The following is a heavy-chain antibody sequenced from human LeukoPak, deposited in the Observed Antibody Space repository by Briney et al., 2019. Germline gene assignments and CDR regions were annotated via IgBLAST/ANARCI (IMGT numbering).Heavy chain of an antibody. CDR2: SRSGAYT. D-gene: IGHD4-23*01. V-gene: IGHV3-23*01. J-gene: IGHJ4*02. CDR3: ARISVVSRSGPLDY. Sequence: GGSLRLSCAASGFTFSSYAMTWVRQAPGKGLEWVSTSRSGAYTYYADSVKGRLSVSRDNSKNTLYLEMNSLRAEDAAVYYCARISVVSRSGPLDYWGQGTLVTVSP. CDR1: GFTFSSYA.